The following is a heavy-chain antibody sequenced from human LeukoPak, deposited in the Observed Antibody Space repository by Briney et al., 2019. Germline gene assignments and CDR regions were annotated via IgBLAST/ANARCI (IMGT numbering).Heavy chain of an antibody. CDR2: MSYDGSNK. V-gene: IGHV3-30*18. J-gene: IGHJ4*02. Sequence: GKSLRLSCAASGFTFNNYGMHWVRQAPGKGLEWVAVMSYDGSNKYYADSVKGRFTISRDNSKNTLYLQMNSLRAEDTAVYYCAKPSSGWGQGTLVTVSS. D-gene: IGHD6-19*01. CDR1: GFTFNNYG. CDR3: AKPSSG.